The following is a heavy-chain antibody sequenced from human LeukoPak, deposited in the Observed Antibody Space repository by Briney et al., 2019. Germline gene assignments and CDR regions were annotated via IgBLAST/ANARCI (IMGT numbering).Heavy chain of an antibody. CDR3: AKAGERWLQSELDY. J-gene: IGHJ4*02. V-gene: IGHV3-30*02. CDR1: GFTFSSYG. D-gene: IGHD3-16*01. Sequence: GGSLRLSCAASGFTFSSYGMHWVRQAPGKGLEWVAVIWYDGSNKYYADSVKGRFTISRDNSKNTLYLQMNSLRAEDTAVYYCAKAGERWLQSELDYWGQGTLVTVSS. CDR2: IWYDGSNK.